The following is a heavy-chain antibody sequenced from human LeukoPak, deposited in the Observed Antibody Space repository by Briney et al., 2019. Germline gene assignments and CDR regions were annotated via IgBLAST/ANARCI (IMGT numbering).Heavy chain of an antibody. CDR3: ARDLERGFGEYYYDP. V-gene: IGHV4-4*07. Sequence: SETLSLTCTVSGGSISSYYWSWIRQPAGKGLEWIGRIYTSGSTNYNPSLKSRVTMSVDTSKNQFSLKLSSVTAADTAVYHCARDLERGFGEYYYDPWGQGTLVTVSS. CDR2: IYTSGST. D-gene: IGHD3-10*01. CDR1: GGSISSYY. J-gene: IGHJ5*02.